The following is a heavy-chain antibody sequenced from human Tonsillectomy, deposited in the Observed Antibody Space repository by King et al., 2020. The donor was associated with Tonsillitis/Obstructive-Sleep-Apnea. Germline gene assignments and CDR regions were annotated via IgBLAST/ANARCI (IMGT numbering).Heavy chain of an antibody. CDR2: IYDSGST. CDR3: ARGLRLYYYMDV. J-gene: IGHJ6*03. V-gene: IGHV4-59*01. CDR1: GGSISNYN. Sequence: VQLQESGPGLVKPSETLSLTCSVFGGSISNYNWNWLRQTPGKGLEWIGNIYDSGSTNYNPSLKSRVTISVDTSKNQFSLNLNSVTAADTAVYYCARGLRLYYYMDVWGNGTTVTVSS.